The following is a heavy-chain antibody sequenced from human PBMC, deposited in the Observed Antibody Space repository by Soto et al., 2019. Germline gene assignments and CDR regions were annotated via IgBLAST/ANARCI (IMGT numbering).Heavy chain of an antibody. CDR2: IYYSGST. J-gene: IGHJ3*02. CDR3: ARDLGYCSSTSCYGQVAFDI. Sequence: SETLSLTCTVSGGSISSGGYYWSWIRQHPGKGLEWIGYIYYSGSTYYNPSLKSRVTISVDTSKNQFSLKLSSVTAADTAVYYCARDLGYCSSTSCYGQVAFDIWGQGTMVTVSS. D-gene: IGHD2-2*01. V-gene: IGHV4-31*03. CDR1: GGSISSGGYY.